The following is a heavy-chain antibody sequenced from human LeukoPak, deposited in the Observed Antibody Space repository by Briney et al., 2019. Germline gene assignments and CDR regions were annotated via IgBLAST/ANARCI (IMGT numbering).Heavy chain of an antibody. CDR1: GFTFTDAW. CDR3: TTDSLFGDDYNPDSFDY. Sequence: GGSLRLSCAVSGFTFTDAWMSWVRQAPGKGLEWIGRIKTKTDGESTDYAAPVHDRFTISRDDSKDTLFLHMSNLKTEDTAVYFCTTDSLFGDDYNPDSFDYWGQGTLVAVSS. V-gene: IGHV3-15*01. J-gene: IGHJ4*02. CDR2: IKTKTDGEST. D-gene: IGHD5-24*01.